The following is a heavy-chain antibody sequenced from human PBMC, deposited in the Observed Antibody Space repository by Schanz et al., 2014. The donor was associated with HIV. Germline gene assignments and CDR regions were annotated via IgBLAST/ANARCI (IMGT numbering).Heavy chain of an antibody. D-gene: IGHD3-22*01. V-gene: IGHV3-23*01. Sequence: EVQLLESGGGLIRPGGSLRLSCEASGFTFGSYAMSWVRQAPGKGLEWLSAINDSGGSTHYADSVQGRFTISRDESKNTLYLQMNSLRAEDTAVYSCATLVVIIREEKGFDPWGQGTLVTVSS. CDR3: ATLVVIIREEKGFDP. J-gene: IGHJ5*02. CDR2: INDSGGST. CDR1: GFTFGSYA.